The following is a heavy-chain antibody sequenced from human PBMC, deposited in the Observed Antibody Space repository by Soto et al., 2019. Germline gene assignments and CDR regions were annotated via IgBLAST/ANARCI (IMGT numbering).Heavy chain of an antibody. V-gene: IGHV1-69*02. Sequence: SVKVSCKASGGTFSSYTISWVRQAPGQGLEWMGRIIPILGIANYAQKFQGRVTITADKSTSTAYMELSSLRSEDTAVYYCARSMGSSSIPWFDPWGQATRVTVSS. CDR2: IIPILGIA. CDR3: ARSMGSSSIPWFDP. D-gene: IGHD6-6*01. J-gene: IGHJ5*02. CDR1: GGTFSSYT.